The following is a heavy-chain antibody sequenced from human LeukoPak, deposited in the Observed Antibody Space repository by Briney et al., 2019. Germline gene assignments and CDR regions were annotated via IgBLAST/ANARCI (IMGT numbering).Heavy chain of an antibody. Sequence: SETLSLTCTVSGGSISSYYWSWIRQPAGKGLEWIGRIYTSGSTNYNPSLKSRVTISVDTSKNQFSLKLSSVTAADTAVYYCAREKRWCREYNWFDPWGQGTLVTVSS. CDR2: IYTSGST. V-gene: IGHV4-4*07. J-gene: IGHJ5*02. CDR1: GGSISSYY. D-gene: IGHD3-10*01. CDR3: AREKRWCREYNWFDP.